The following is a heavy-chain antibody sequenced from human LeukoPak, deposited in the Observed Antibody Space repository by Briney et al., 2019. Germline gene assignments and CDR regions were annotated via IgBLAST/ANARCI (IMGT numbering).Heavy chain of an antibody. CDR3: ARDTNWGGWYGRYYYYMDV. D-gene: IGHD6-19*01. V-gene: IGHV1-18*01. J-gene: IGHJ6*03. Sequence: ASVKVSCKASGYTFTSYGISWVRQAPGQGLEWMGWISAYNGNTNYTQKLQGRVTMTTDTSTSTAYMELRSLRSDDTAVYYCARDTNWGGWYGRYYYYMDVWGKGTTVTISS. CDR1: GYTFTSYG. CDR2: ISAYNGNT.